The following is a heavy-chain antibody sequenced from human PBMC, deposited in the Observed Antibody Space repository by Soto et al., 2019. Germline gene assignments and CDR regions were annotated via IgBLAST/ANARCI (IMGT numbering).Heavy chain of an antibody. CDR3: ARDLWGYCGADCYPLDV. J-gene: IGHJ6*02. CDR1: GGSISSYY. V-gene: IGHV4-59*01. Sequence: PSETLSLTCTFSGGSISSYYWSWIRQPPGKGLEWIGYMYYTGSTNYNPSLKSRVTISVDTSKNQFSLKLNSVTAADTAVYYCARDLWGYCGADCYPLDVWGQGTTVTVSS. CDR2: MYYTGST. D-gene: IGHD2-21*02.